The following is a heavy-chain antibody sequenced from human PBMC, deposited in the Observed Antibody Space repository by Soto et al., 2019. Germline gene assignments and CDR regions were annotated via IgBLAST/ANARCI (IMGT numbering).Heavy chain of an antibody. J-gene: IGHJ4*02. CDR3: AKRSLTPAAMKSPFDY. Sequence: PGGSLRLSCAASEFTFSNYAMSWVRQAPGKGLEWVSTISGGGDSTYYADSVKGRFTISRDNSKNTLYLQVNSLRAEDTAAYYCAKRSLTPAAMKSPFDYWGQGTLVTVSS. D-gene: IGHD2-2*01. CDR2: ISGGGDST. CDR1: EFTFSNYA. V-gene: IGHV3-23*01.